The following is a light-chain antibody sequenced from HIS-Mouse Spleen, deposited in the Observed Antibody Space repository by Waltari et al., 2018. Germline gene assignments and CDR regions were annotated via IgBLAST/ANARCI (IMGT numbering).Light chain of an antibody. CDR2: EDS. CDR3: YSTDSSGNHRV. CDR1: ASPKKY. J-gene: IGLJ2*01. V-gene: IGLV3-10*01. Sequence: SYELTQPPSVSVSPGHTARITCSGDASPKKYAYWYQQKSGQAPVLVIYEDSKRPAGVSERVSGSISGTMASLTISGAQVEDEADYYCYSTDSSGNHRVFGGGTKLTVL.